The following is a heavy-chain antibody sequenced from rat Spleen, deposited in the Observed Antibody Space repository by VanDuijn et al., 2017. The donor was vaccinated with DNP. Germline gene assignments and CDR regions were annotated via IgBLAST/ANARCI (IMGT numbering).Heavy chain of an antibody. CDR2: ITSSGGNT. J-gene: IGHJ2*01. D-gene: IGHD1-9*01. V-gene: IGHV5-31*01. CDR3: ASHTYYGYDYFVY. Sequence: EVQLVESGGDLVQPGRSLKLSCVDSGFTFKNYWMTWIRQVPGKGLEWIASITSSGGNTYYPDSVKGRFTISRDNAEGTLNLQMNSLRSEDTATYYCASHTYYGYDYFVYWGQGVMVTVSS. CDR1: GFTFKNYW.